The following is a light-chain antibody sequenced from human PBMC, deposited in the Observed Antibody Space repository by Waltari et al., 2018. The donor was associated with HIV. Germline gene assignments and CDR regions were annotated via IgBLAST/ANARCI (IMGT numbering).Light chain of an antibody. CDR1: ASDIGYFDY. Sequence: QSALTQPRSVSGSPGQSVTISCTGTASDIGYFDYVSWYQHYPGKAPKAIIYEVFQRPSGVPDRFTASKSGITASLTISGLQDEDEADYYCCSYAGTYTYVFGSGTTVTVL. V-gene: IGLV2-11*01. J-gene: IGLJ1*01. CDR2: EVF. CDR3: CSYAGTYTYV.